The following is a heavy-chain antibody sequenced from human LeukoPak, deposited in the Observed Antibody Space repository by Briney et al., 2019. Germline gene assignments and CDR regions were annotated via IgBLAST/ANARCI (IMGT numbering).Heavy chain of an antibody. CDR1: GFTFSSYW. CDR3: ARDAYYGSGSPQNY. J-gene: IGHJ4*02. Sequence: GGSLRLSCAASGFTFSSYWMSWVRQAPGKGLEWVANIKQDGSEKYYVDSVKGRFTISRDNAKNSLYLQMNSLRAEDTAVYYCARDAYYGSGSPQNYWGQGTLVTVSS. D-gene: IGHD3-10*01. CDR2: IKQDGSEK. V-gene: IGHV3-7*01.